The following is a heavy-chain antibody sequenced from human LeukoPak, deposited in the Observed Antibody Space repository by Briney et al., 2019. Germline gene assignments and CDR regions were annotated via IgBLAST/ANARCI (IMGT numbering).Heavy chain of an antibody. V-gene: IGHV3-30*02. CDR3: ATEQEGRRVAFDH. CDR2: IWYDGNEK. D-gene: IGHD1/OR15-1a*01. CDR1: GFTFSTYG. Sequence: GGSLRLSCAASGFTFSTYGMHWVRQAPGKGLDWVAFIWYDGNEKHYADSAKGRFTISRDNSQDTLYLHMSSLRAEDTAIYYCATEQEGRRVAFDHWGQGPLVTVPS. J-gene: IGHJ4*02.